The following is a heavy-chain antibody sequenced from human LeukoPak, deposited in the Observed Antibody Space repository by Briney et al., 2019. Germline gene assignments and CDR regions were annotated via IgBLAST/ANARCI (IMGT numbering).Heavy chain of an antibody. D-gene: IGHD6-6*01. CDR3: ASTSHSSSAY. V-gene: IGHV3-23*01. CDR1: GFTFSSYA. Sequence: GGSLRLSCAASGFTFSSYAMSWVRQAPGKGLEWVSFITGSGGSTYYVDSVKGRFTISRDNSKNTLYLQMNSLRAEDTAVYYCASTSHSSSAYWGQGTLVTVSS. J-gene: IGHJ4*02. CDR2: ITGSGGST.